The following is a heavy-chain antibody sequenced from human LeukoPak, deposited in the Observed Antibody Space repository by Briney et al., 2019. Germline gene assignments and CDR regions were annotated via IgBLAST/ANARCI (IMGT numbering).Heavy chain of an antibody. CDR3: AKDLEEVPAAMPRSVLLWFGESLFDY. D-gene: IGHD3-10*01. Sequence: PGGSLRLSCAASGFTFSSYGMSWVRQAPGKGLEWVSAISGSGGSTYYADSVKGRFTISRDNSKNTLYLQMNSLRAEDTAVYYCAKDLEEVPAAMPRSVLLWFGESLFDYWGQGTLVTVSS. CDR2: ISGSGGST. V-gene: IGHV3-23*01. J-gene: IGHJ4*02. CDR1: GFTFSSYG.